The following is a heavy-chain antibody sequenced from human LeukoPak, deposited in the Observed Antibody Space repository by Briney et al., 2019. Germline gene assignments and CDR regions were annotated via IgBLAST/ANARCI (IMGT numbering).Heavy chain of an antibody. CDR1: GFTVSSNY. J-gene: IGHJ4*02. Sequence: GGSLRLSCAASGFTVSSNYLSWVRQAPGRGLEWVSTIYSGGSTYYADSVKGRFTISRDNSKNTLYLQMNSLRAEDTAVYYCARDPQGYYDSSGYYWGQGTLVTVSS. V-gene: IGHV3-53*01. CDR3: ARDPQGYYDSSGYY. D-gene: IGHD3-22*01. CDR2: IYSGGST.